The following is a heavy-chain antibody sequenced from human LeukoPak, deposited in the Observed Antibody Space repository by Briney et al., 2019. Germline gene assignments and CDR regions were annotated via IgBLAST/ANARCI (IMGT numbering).Heavy chain of an antibody. CDR1: GFTFTSYS. J-gene: IGHJ5*02. V-gene: IGHV3-21*01. CDR2: ISSINDYI. Sequence: PGGSLRLSCAASGFTFTSYSMNWVRQAPGKGLEWVSSISSINDYIYYADSVKGRFTISRDNAKKSLYLRMNSLRAEDTALYYCARGPPFEAWGQGTLVTVSS. CDR3: ARGPPFEA.